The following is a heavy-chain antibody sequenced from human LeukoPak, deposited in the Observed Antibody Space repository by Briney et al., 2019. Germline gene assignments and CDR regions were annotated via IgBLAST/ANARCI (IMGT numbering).Heavy chain of an antibody. Sequence: GGSLRLSCAASGFTVSSNYMSWVRQAPGKGLEWVSYISSSGTTIDYADSVKGRFTISRDNAETSLHLQMNSLRAEDTAVYYCARGGNHGDYWYFDLWGRGILVTVSS. V-gene: IGHV3-11*04. CDR2: ISSSGTTI. D-gene: IGHD4-17*01. CDR1: GFTVSSNY. CDR3: ARGGNHGDYWYFDL. J-gene: IGHJ2*01.